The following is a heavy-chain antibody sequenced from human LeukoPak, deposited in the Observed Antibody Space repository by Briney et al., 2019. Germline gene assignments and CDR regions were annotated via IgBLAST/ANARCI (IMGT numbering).Heavy chain of an antibody. D-gene: IGHD4-17*01. CDR3: ARGSLRRTTVTTSYYYYYMDV. Sequence: SETLSLTCTVSGGSISSYYWTWIRQPPGKGLEWIGYIYYSGSTNHNPSLKSRVTISADTSKNQFSLKLSSVTAADTAVYYCARGSLRRTTVTTSYYYYYMDVWGKGTTVTVSS. V-gene: IGHV4-59*08. J-gene: IGHJ6*03. CDR2: IYYSGST. CDR1: GGSISSYY.